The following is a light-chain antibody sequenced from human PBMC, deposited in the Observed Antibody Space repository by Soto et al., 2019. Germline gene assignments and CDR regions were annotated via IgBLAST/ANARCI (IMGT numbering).Light chain of an antibody. CDR2: DAS. CDR3: QQYDSSPGT. Sequence: DIQMTQSASCLSAAVGDRVIITCRASQSISSWLAWYQQKPGKAPKLLIYDASSLESGVPSRFSSSGSGTDFTLTIRTLESEDFAVYTCQQYDSSPGTFGQGTKVDIK. J-gene: IGKJ1*01. CDR1: QSISSW. V-gene: IGKV1-5*01.